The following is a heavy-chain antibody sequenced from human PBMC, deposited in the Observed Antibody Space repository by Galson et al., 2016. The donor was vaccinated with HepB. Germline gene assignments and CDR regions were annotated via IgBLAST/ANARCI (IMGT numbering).Heavy chain of an antibody. D-gene: IGHD3-10*02. CDR2: DSMDGRRK. Sequence: SLRLSCAGSGFLFRGYGMHWVRQAPGKGLEWVAADSMDGRRKFYSDSVRGRFTISRDNSNNILFLQMDSLRPDDTAVYYCAKRHEFCPPVGCSVDYWGQGTLVSVSS. CDR3: AKRHEFCPPVGCSVDY. V-gene: IGHV3-30*18. CDR1: GFLFRGYG. J-gene: IGHJ4*02.